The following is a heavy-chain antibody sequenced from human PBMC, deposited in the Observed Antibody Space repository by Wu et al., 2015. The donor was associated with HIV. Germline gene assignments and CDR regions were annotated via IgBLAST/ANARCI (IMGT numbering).Heavy chain of an antibody. CDR1: GYTFTSYG. J-gene: IGHJ4*02. CDR2: ISAYNGNT. CDR3: ARDLAMVRGVLHDFDY. Sequence: QVQLVQSGAEVKKPGASVKVSCKASGYTFTSYGINWVRQAPGQGLEWMGWISAYNGNTNYAQKLQGRLTMTTDTSTSTAYMELRSLRSDDTAVYYCARDLAMVRGVLHDFDYWGQGTLVTVSS. D-gene: IGHD3-10*01. V-gene: IGHV1-18*01.